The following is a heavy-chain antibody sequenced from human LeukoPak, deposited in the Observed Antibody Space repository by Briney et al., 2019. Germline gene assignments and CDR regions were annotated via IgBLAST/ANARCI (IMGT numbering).Heavy chain of an antibody. CDR2: IYWDDDK. Sequence: SGPTVVKPTQTLTLTCTFSGFSLSTSGVGVGWIRQPPGKALEWLALIYWDDDKRYSPSLKSRLTITKDTSKNQVVLTMTNMDPLDSATYYCAHRISSDFWSGPGGPFDYWGQGTLVTVSS. CDR1: GFSLSTSGVG. CDR3: AHRISSDFWSGPGGPFDY. J-gene: IGHJ4*02. V-gene: IGHV2-5*02. D-gene: IGHD3-3*01.